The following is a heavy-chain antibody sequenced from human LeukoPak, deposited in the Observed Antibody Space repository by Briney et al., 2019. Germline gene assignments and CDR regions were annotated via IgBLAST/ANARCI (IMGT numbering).Heavy chain of an antibody. CDR1: GGSFSGYY. CDR2: INHSGST. J-gene: IGHJ4*02. D-gene: IGHD6-13*01. CDR3: AGHIKSGYSRSWSSFDY. V-gene: IGHV4-34*01. Sequence: SETLSLTCAVYGGSFSGYYWSWIRQPPGKGLEWIGEINHSGSTNYNPSLKSRVTISVDTSKNQFSLKLNSVTAADTAVYYCAGHIKSGYSRSWSSFDYWGQGTLVTVSS.